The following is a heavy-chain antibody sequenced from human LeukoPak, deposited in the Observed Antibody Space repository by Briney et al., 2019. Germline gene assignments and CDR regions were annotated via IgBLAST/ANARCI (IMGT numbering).Heavy chain of an antibody. CDR1: GGSISSSSYY. Sequence: SETLSLTCTVSGGSISSSSYYWSWIRQPPGKGLEWIGYIYYSGSTYYNPSLKSRVTISVDTSKNQFSLKLSSVTAADTAVYYCARDLGEGFDYWGQGTLVTVSS. CDR2: IYYSGST. V-gene: IGHV4-30-4*01. CDR3: ARDLGEGFDY. D-gene: IGHD3-16*01. J-gene: IGHJ4*02.